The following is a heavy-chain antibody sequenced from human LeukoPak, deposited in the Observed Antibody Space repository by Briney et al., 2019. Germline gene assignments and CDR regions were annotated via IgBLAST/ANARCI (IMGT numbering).Heavy chain of an antibody. Sequence: SETLSLTCTVSGGSISSYYWGWIRQPPGKGLEWIGSIYYSGNTYYNASLKSQVSISIDTSKNQFSLKLTSVTAADTSVYYCARQTGSGLFILPGGQGTLVTVSS. CDR3: ARQTGSGLFILP. J-gene: IGHJ4*02. CDR2: IYYSGNT. D-gene: IGHD3/OR15-3a*01. V-gene: IGHV4-39*01. CDR1: GGSISSYY.